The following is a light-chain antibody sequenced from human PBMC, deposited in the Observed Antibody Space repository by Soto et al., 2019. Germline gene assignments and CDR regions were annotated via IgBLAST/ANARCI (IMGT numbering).Light chain of an antibody. CDR1: QSVDSRF. V-gene: IGKV3-20*01. CDR3: LQYDSSRT. Sequence: EIVLTQSPGTLSLSPGESATLSCRASQSVDSRFLAWYQQKPGQAPRLLMYGASTRATGIPDRFSGSGSGTDFTLSISSLEPEDFAVYYCLQYDSSRTFGQGTKVEMK. J-gene: IGKJ1*01. CDR2: GAS.